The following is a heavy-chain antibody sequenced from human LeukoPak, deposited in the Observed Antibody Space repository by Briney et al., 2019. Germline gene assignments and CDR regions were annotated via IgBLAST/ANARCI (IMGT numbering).Heavy chain of an antibody. CDR3: ARLSRATPDY. J-gene: IGHJ4*02. CDR1: GFSFSNYW. CDR2: ISSTGRTM. V-gene: IGHV3-48*04. Sequence: GGSLRLSCAASGFSFSNYWMDWVRQVPGKGLEWVSYISSTGRTMYYADSVKGRFTISRDNAKKSLYLQMNSLRAEDTAVYYCARLSRATPDYWGQGTLVTVSS.